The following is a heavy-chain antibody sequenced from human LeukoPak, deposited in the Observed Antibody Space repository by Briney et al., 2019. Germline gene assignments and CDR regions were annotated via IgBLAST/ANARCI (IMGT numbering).Heavy chain of an antibody. CDR1: GGSISSSSYY. Sequence: SETLSLTCTVSGGSISSSSYYWGWIRQPAGKGLEWIGRIYTSGSTNYNPSLKSRVTMSVDTSKNQFSLKLSSVTAADTAVYYCARDVITIFGVSYYYYMDVWGKGTTVTVSS. CDR3: ARDVITIFGVSYYYYMDV. V-gene: IGHV4-61*02. CDR2: IYTSGST. D-gene: IGHD3-3*01. J-gene: IGHJ6*03.